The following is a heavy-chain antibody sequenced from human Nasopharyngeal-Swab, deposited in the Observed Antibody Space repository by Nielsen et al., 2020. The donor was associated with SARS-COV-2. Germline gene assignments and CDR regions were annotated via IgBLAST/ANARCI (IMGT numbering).Heavy chain of an antibody. V-gene: IGHV7-4-1*02. D-gene: IGHD6-6*01. Sequence: WVPQAPGQGLEWMGWINTNTGHPTYARGFTGRFVFSLDSSARSTYLEISSLQTDDTAVYYCATLRGVTSSDFDYWGQGTLVTVSS. CDR2: INTNTGHP. CDR3: ATLRGVTSSDFDY. J-gene: IGHJ4*02.